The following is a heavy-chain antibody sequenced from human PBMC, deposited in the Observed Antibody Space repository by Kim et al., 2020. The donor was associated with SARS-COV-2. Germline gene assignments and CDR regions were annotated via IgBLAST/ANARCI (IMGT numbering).Heavy chain of an antibody. CDR2: ISSSSSYI. CDR1: GFTFSSYS. J-gene: IGHJ3*02. V-gene: IGHV3-21*01. D-gene: IGHD3-22*01. Sequence: GGSLRLSCAASGFTFSSYSMNWVRQAPGKGLEWVSSISSSSSYIYYADSVKGRFTISRDNAKNSLYLQMNSLRAEDTAVYYCARDSRRDYDSSGYYLGDAFDIWGQGTMVTVSS. CDR3: ARDSRRDYDSSGYYLGDAFDI.